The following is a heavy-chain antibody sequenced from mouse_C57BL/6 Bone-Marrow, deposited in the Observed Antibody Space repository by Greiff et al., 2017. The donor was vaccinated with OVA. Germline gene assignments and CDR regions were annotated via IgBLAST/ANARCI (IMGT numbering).Heavy chain of an antibody. J-gene: IGHJ2*01. CDR3: ARPPLLRRPFDY. D-gene: IGHD1-1*01. CDR1: GYTFTSYG. Sequence: VQLQQSGAELARPGASVKLSCKASGYTFTSYGISWVKQRTGQGLEWIGELYPRSGNTSYNEKFKGKAPLTAHKSSSTAYMELRSLTSEDSAVNVCARPPLLRRPFDYWGQGTTLTVSS. V-gene: IGHV1-81*01. CDR2: LYPRSGNT.